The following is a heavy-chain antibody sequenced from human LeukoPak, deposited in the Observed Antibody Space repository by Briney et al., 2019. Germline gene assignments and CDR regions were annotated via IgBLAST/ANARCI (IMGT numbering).Heavy chain of an antibody. CDR3: ARGYSSSWLGYFDY. J-gene: IGHJ4*02. V-gene: IGHV3-30*03. CDR2: VSSDGSNK. Sequence: GWSLRLSCAASGFTFSSYGIHWVRQAPAKGLEGVAVVSSDGSNKYYADSVKGRFTISRDTSKHMVYLQMNSLGAEDTAVYYCARGYSSSWLGYFDYWGQGTLVTVSS. CDR1: GFTFSSYG. D-gene: IGHD6-13*01.